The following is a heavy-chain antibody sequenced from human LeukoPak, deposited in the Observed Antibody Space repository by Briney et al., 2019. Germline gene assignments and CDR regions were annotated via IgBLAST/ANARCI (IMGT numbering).Heavy chain of an antibody. V-gene: IGHV3-23*01. CDR2: ISDSGDIT. D-gene: IGHD1-26*01. J-gene: IGHJ3*02. Sequence: GGSLRLSCAASGFTFSSYAMSWVRQAPGKGLEWVSGISDSGDITYYAESVKGRFTISRDNSKNTLYVQMNSLRVADTAVYYCAKDRRGGSYYAATLDIWGQGTMVTVSS. CDR3: AKDRRGGSYYAATLDI. CDR1: GFTFSSYA.